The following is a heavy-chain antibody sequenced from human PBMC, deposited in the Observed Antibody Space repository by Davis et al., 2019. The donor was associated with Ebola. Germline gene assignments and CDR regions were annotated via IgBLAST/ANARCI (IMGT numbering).Heavy chain of an antibody. CDR3: ARDPYCSGGSCLPNWFDP. D-gene: IGHD2-15*01. CDR1: GYTFTSYA. CDR2: INAGNGNT. V-gene: IGHV1-3*01. Sequence: AASVKVSCKASGYTFTSYAMHWVRQAPGQRLEWMGWINAGNGNTKYSQKFQGIVTITRDTSASTAYMELSSLRSEDTAVYYCARDPYCSGGSCLPNWFDPWGQGTLVTVSS. J-gene: IGHJ5*02.